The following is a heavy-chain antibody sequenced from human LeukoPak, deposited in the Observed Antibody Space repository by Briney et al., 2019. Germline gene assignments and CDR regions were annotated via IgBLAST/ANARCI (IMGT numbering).Heavy chain of an antibody. CDR2: IYPGDSDT. J-gene: IGHJ5*02. V-gene: IGHV5-51*01. CDR1: GYSFTSYW. Sequence: PGESLKISCKGSGYSFTSYWIGWVRQMPGKGLEWMGIIYPGDSDTRYSPSFQGQVTISADKSISTAYLQWSSLKASDTAMYYCARGVVAAPEGPYNWFDPWGQGTLVTVSS. D-gene: IGHD2-15*01. CDR3: ARGVVAAPEGPYNWFDP.